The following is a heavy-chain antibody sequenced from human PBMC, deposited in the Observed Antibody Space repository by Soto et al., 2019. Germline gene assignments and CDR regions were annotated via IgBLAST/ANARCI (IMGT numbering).Heavy chain of an antibody. CDR2: INDNGEVI. J-gene: IGHJ5*02. CDR3: AKGGLRRRLDP. V-gene: IGHV3-23*01. CDR1: GFTFNNSI. Sequence: LRLSCAGSGFTFNNSIMTWVRQAPGKGLERVSGINDNGEVIYYADSVKGRFTLSRDSAKNTMYLQMNSLTVDDTAVYYRAKGGLRRRLDPWGRGIQVTVSS.